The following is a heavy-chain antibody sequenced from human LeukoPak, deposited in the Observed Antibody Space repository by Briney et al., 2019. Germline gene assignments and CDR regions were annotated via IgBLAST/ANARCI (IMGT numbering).Heavy chain of an antibody. CDR1: GGPISSSIHY. CDR2: IHYTGTT. J-gene: IGHJ4*02. D-gene: IGHD1-26*01. V-gene: IGHV4-39*01. CDR3: ARQTTGSYQWTFDY. Sequence: SETLSLTCTASGGPISSSIHYWGWIRQPPGKGPEWIATIHYTGTTFYSPSLKSRVTIFVDTSKNQFFLKLSSVIAADTAVYYCARQTTGSYQWTFDYWGQGALVTVSS.